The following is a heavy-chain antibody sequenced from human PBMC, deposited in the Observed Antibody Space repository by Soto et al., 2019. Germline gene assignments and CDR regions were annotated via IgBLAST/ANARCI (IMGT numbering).Heavy chain of an antibody. CDR3: VRVGSGSYSWRDP. Sequence: EVQLEESGGDLVQPGGSLRLSCTASGFIFSSYWMHWVRQAPGKGRVWVSRINTDGGTTTYAESVKGRFTISRDNARNTLYLQMNSLRPEDTALYYCVRVGSGSYSWRDPWGQGTLVTVSS. CDR1: GFIFSSYW. CDR2: INTDGGTT. V-gene: IGHV3-74*01. D-gene: IGHD1-26*01. J-gene: IGHJ5*02.